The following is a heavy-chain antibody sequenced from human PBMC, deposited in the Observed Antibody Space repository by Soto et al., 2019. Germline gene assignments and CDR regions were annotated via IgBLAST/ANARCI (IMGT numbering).Heavy chain of an antibody. CDR3: ARGCSWFQPYYYGTYDAFDI. J-gene: IGHJ3*02. Sequence: SETLSLTCAVYGGSFSGYYWSWIRQPPGEGLEWIGEINHSGSTNYNPSLKSRVTISVDTSKNQFSLKLSSVTAADTAVYYCARGCSWFQPYYYGTYDAFDIWGQGTMVT. V-gene: IGHV4-34*01. CDR1: GGSFSGYY. D-gene: IGHD3-10*01. CDR2: INHSGST.